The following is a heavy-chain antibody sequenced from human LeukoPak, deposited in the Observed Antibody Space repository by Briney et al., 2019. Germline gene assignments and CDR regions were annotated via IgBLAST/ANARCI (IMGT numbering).Heavy chain of an antibody. CDR2: ISGSGGST. V-gene: IGHV3-23*01. Sequence: GGSLRLSCAASGFTFSTNAMSWVRRAPGKGLEWVSAISGSGGSTYYADSVKGRFTISRDNSKNTLYLQMNSLRAEDTAVYYCAKDALPRTVTTPSDYWGQGILVTVSS. J-gene: IGHJ4*02. CDR3: AKDALPRTVTTPSDY. D-gene: IGHD4-17*01. CDR1: GFTFSTNA.